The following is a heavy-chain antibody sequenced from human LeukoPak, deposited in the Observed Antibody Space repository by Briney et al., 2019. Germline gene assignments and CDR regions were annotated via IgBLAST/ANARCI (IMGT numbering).Heavy chain of an antibody. CDR2: IWYDGSNK. J-gene: IGHJ4*02. V-gene: IGHV3-33*01. Sequence: GRSLRLSCAASGFTFSSYGMHWVRQAPGKGLEWVAVIWYDGSNKYYADSVKGRFTISRDNSKNTLYLQMNSLRAEDTAVYYCARGYDYVWGSYRKGFDYWGQGTLVTVSS. CDR1: GFTFSSYG. CDR3: ARGYDYVWGSYRKGFDY. D-gene: IGHD3-16*02.